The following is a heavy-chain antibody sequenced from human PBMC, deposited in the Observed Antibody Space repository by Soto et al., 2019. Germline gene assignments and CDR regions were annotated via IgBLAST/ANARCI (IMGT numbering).Heavy chain of an antibody. CDR2: IYTSGST. Sequence: SETLSLTCTVSGGSISSYYWSWIRQPAGKGLEWIGRIYTSGSTNYNPSLKSRVTMSVDTSKNQFSLKLSSVTAADTAVYYCAIGSSGYYQDYLDYWGQGTLVTVSS. D-gene: IGHD3-22*01. CDR1: GGSISSYY. J-gene: IGHJ4*02. V-gene: IGHV4-4*07. CDR3: AIGSSGYYQDYLDY.